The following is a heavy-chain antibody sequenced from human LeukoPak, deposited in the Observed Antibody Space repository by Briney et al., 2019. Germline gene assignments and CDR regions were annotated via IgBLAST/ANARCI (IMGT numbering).Heavy chain of an antibody. CDR1: GYTLSRYG. J-gene: IGHJ4*02. Sequence: ASVKVSCKASGYTLSRYGISWVRQAPGQGLEWMGWSSAYNENTNSALKVQGRVTMTTDTSTSTAYMELRSLRSDDTAVYYCARVQQLVPDYWGQGTLSPSPQ. V-gene: IGHV1-18*01. D-gene: IGHD6-6*01. CDR2: SSAYNENT. CDR3: ARVQQLVPDY.